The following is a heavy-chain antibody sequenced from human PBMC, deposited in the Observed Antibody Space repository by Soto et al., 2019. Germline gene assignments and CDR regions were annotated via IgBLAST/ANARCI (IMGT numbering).Heavy chain of an antibody. D-gene: IGHD3-22*01. CDR2: INQDGNNK. Sequence: PGGSLRLSCAASGLTLSSFWMSWVRQAPGKGPEWVASINQDGNNKQYVDSVKGRFTISRDNAENSLYLQMNSLRAEDTAVYYCARYDSSGYYWPYYYYGMDVWGQGTTVTVSS. CDR3: ARYDSSGYYWPYYYYGMDV. J-gene: IGHJ6*02. CDR1: GLTLSSFW. V-gene: IGHV3-7*01.